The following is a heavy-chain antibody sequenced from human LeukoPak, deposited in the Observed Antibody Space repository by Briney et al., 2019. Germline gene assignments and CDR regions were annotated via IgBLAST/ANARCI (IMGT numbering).Heavy chain of an antibody. CDR2: IYTGGST. V-gene: IGHV4-4*07. J-gene: IGHJ5*02. Sequence: SENLSLTRTVSGGSITSFYWTWIRPPAGGGLEWIGRIYTGGSTNYNPSLKSRVTIPIETSKSQFSPKLSSLTAADTAVYYCARGAAAGRGLWFDPWGQGTLVTVSS. CDR3: ARGAAAGRGLWFDP. CDR1: GGSITSFY. D-gene: IGHD6-13*01.